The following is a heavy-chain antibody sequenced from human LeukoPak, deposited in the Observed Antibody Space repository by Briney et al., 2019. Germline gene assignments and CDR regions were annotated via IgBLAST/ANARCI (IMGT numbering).Heavy chain of an antibody. CDR2: MSYDGSNK. CDR3: ARQMATILDGILDY. J-gene: IGHJ4*02. CDR1: GFTFSSYA. D-gene: IGHD5-24*01. V-gene: IGHV3-30*04. Sequence: GGSLRLSCAASGFTFSSYAMHWVRQAPGKGLEWVAVMSYDGSNKYYADSVKGRFTISRDNSKNTLYLQMNSLKTEDTALYYCARQMATILDGILDYWGQGTLVTVSS.